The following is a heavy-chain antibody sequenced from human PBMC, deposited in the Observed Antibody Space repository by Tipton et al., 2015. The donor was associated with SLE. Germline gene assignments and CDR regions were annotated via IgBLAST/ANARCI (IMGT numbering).Heavy chain of an antibody. CDR1: GFIFSSSA. CDR2: IRYDGTEK. V-gene: IGHV3-30*02. CDR3: ARGLSLDWLLCLDF. J-gene: IGHJ4*02. Sequence: SLRLSCEASGFIFSSSAMHWVRQAPGKGLEWVAFIRYDGTEKYFADSVKGRFTITRDNSKNTVYLQMNRLRAEDTSVYYCARGLSLDWLLCLDFLGQGTLVTVSS. D-gene: IGHD3/OR15-3a*01.